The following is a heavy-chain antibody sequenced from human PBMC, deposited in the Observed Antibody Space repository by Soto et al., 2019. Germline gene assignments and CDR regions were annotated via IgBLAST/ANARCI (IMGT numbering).Heavy chain of an antibody. CDR1: GYSFTGYW. D-gene: IGHD5-12*01. Sequence: PGESLKISCKGSGYSFTGYWIGWVRQMPGKGLEWMGIIYPGDSDTRYSPSFQGQVTISADKSISTAYLQWSSLKASDTAMYYCARQPGWLRLGGVSSADAFDIWGQGTMVTVSS. CDR3: ARQPGWLRLGGVSSADAFDI. V-gene: IGHV5-51*01. J-gene: IGHJ3*02. CDR2: IYPGDSDT.